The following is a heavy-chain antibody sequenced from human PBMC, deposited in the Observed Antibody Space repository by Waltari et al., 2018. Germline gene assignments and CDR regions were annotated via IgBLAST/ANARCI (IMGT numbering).Heavy chain of an antibody. D-gene: IGHD6-6*01. Sequence: QVQLVQSGAEVKKPGASVKVSCKASGYTFTGYYMHWVRQAPGHGLEWMGLINPNSGGTTYAQKFQGRVTMTRDTSISTAYRELSRLRSDDTAVYYCARVAARHIWSLDYWGQGTLVTVSS. CDR2: INPNSGGT. CDR3: ARVAARHIWSLDY. V-gene: IGHV1-2*06. CDR1: GYTFTGYY. J-gene: IGHJ4*02.